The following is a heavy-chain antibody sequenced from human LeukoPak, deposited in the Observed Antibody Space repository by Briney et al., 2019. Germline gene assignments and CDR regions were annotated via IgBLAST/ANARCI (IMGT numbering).Heavy chain of an antibody. Sequence: GGSLRLSCAASGFTFSSYSMNWVRQAPGKGLEWVSYITASGTAMFYADSVKGRFTISRDNAKNSLYLQMNSPRDEDTAVYYCASSGSYRFDYWGQGTLVTVSS. D-gene: IGHD1-26*01. CDR3: ASSGSYRFDY. J-gene: IGHJ4*02. V-gene: IGHV3-48*02. CDR1: GFTFSSYS. CDR2: ITASGTAM.